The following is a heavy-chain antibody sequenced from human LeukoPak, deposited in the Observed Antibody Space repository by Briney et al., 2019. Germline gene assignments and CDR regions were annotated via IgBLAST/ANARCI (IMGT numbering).Heavy chain of an antibody. Sequence: GASVKVSCKASGYIFTTHIMNWVRQAPGQGLEWMGWINTETGNPTYAQGFTGRFVFSLDTSVSTTYLQISSLKAEDTAIYYCARGPLASFDHWGQGTLVTVSS. CDR3: ARGPLASFDH. CDR2: INTETGNP. CDR1: GYIFTTHI. J-gene: IGHJ4*02. D-gene: IGHD1-1*01. V-gene: IGHV7-4-1*02.